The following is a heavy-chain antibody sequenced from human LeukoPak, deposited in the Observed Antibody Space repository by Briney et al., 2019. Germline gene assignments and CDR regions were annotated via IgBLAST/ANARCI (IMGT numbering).Heavy chain of an antibody. CDR2: IYWDDDK. J-gene: IGHJ3*02. V-gene: IGHV2-5*02. D-gene: IGHD3-3*01. CDR3: AHRRGRVVGGVVVDAAFDI. Sequence: ESGPTLAKPTQTLTLTCTFSGFSLSTSGVGVGWIRQPPGKALELVALIYWDDDKRYSPSLENRLTITKDTSKSQVVLTLTNMDSVDTATYYCAHRRGRVVGGVVVDAAFDIWGQGTMVTVSS. CDR1: GFSLSTSGVG.